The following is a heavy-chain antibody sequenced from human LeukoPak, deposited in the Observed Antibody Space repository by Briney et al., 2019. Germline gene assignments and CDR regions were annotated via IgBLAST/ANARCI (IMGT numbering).Heavy chain of an antibody. J-gene: IGHJ4*02. V-gene: IGHV3-9*01. D-gene: IGHD4/OR15-4a*01. Sequence: GGSLRLSCTASGFNFHEYSMHWVRQAPGKGLEWVSVINWYSGSMVYADSVKGRFTISRDNANKLVYLQMNRLRADDTALYYCVRERSATYLLDYWGQGTLVTVSS. CDR1: GFNFHEYS. CDR2: INWYSGSM. CDR3: VRERSATYLLDY.